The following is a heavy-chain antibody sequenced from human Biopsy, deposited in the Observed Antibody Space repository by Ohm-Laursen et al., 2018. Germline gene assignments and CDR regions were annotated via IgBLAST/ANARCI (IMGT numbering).Heavy chain of an antibody. J-gene: IGHJ4*02. D-gene: IGHD3-22*01. Sequence: SLRLSCSASGFTFSSNAMSWVRQAPGKGLEWVSGISGRTSGTYYADYVKGRFTISRDNSKNTLYLQMSSLRAEDTALYYCAKDWTSQYYYDSMDDYWGQGTLVTVSS. CDR2: ISGRTSGT. V-gene: IGHV3-23*01. CDR3: AKDWTSQYYYDSMDDY. CDR1: GFTFSSNA.